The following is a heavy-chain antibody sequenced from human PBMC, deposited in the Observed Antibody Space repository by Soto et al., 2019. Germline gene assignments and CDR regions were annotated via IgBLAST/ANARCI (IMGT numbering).Heavy chain of an antibody. D-gene: IGHD3-10*01. CDR1: GFTVSSNY. J-gene: IGHJ4*02. CDR2: VYSGGAT. Sequence: EVRLVESGGGLAQPGGSLRPSCAAFGFTVSSNYMTWVRLAPGKGLEWVSLVYSGGATHYAASVKGRFTISTHSSQNTLFLQMNSLRTEDTATYYCVRGRYGSEIHWGQGTKVTVSS. V-gene: IGHV3-53*04. CDR3: VRGRYGSEIH.